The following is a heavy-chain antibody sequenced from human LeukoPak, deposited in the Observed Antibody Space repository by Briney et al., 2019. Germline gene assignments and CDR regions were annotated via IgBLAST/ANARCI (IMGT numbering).Heavy chain of an antibody. V-gene: IGHV3-74*01. D-gene: IGHD3-16*01. Sequence: GGSLRVYCTASGFTFSNYWMHWVRHAPGKGLVWVSRINSDGNSIIYADSVKGRFTVSRDNAKNTHYLQMNSLRAENTAVYYCVRAVITFGGVLGNWSQGTLVTVSS. J-gene: IGHJ4*02. CDR3: VRAVITFGGVLGN. CDR2: INSDGNSI. CDR1: GFTFSNYW.